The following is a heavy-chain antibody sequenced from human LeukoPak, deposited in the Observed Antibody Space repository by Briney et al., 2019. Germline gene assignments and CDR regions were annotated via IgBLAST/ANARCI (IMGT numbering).Heavy chain of an antibody. Sequence: GGSLRLSCAASGFTFSSYSMNWVRQAPGKGLEWVSAISGSGGSTYYADSVKGRFTISRDNSKNTLYLQMNSLRAEDTAVYYCAKTPSSGSVDYWGQGTLVTVSS. D-gene: IGHD3-22*01. CDR1: GFTFSSYS. V-gene: IGHV3-23*01. J-gene: IGHJ4*02. CDR3: AKTPSSGSVDY. CDR2: ISGSGGST.